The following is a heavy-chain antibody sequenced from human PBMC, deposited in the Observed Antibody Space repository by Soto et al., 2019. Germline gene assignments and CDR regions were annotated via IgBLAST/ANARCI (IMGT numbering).Heavy chain of an antibody. CDR2: IVVGSGNT. CDR3: AADPEAAAGTYYYYYGMDV. J-gene: IGHJ6*02. CDR1: GFTFTSSA. V-gene: IGHV1-58*01. Sequence: QMQLVQSGPEVKKPGTSVKVSCKASGFTFTSSAVQWVRQARGQRLEWIGWIVVGSGNTNYAQKFQERVTITRDMSTSTAYMERSSLRSEDTAVYYCAADPEAAAGTYYYYYGMDVWGQGTTVTVSS. D-gene: IGHD6-13*01.